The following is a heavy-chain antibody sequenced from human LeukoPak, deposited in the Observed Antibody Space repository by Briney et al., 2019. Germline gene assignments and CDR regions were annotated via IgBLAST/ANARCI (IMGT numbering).Heavy chain of an antibody. J-gene: IGHJ4*02. Sequence: PGASVKVSCKASGGTFSSYPISWVRQAPGQGLEWMGGIIPIFGTANYAQKFQGRVTITADESTSTAYMELSSLRSEDTAVYYCARESRGSGSYYRSFRRFDYWGQGTLVTVSS. V-gene: IGHV1-69*01. CDR1: GGTFSSYP. CDR2: IIPIFGTA. D-gene: IGHD3-10*01. CDR3: ARESRGSGSYYRSFRRFDY.